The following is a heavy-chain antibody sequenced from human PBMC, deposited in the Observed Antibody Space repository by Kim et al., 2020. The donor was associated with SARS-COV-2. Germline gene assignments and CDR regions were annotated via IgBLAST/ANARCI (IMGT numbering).Heavy chain of an antibody. CDR1: GYTFTSYG. CDR2: ISAYNGNT. Sequence: ASVKVSCKASGYTFTSYGISWVRQAPGQGLEWMGWISAYNGNTNYAQKLQGRVTMTTDTSTSTAYMELRSLRSDDTAVYYCARDWGGFVTMVRGVTPYYFDYWGQGTLVTVSS. CDR3: ARDWGGFVTMVRGVTPYYFDY. V-gene: IGHV1-18*04. J-gene: IGHJ4*02. D-gene: IGHD3-10*01.